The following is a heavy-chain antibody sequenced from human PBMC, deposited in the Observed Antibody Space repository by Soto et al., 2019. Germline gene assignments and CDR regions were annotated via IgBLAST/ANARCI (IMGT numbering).Heavy chain of an antibody. Sequence: GSLRLSCAASGFTFSSYAMSWVRQAPGKGLEWVSAISGSGGSTYYADSVKGRFTISRDNSKNTLYLQMNSLRAEDTAVYYCAKNPIVVVPAAFYYYYYMDVWGKGTTVTVSS. D-gene: IGHD2-2*01. CDR2: ISGSGGST. CDR3: AKNPIVVVPAAFYYYYYMDV. J-gene: IGHJ6*03. V-gene: IGHV3-23*01. CDR1: GFTFSSYA.